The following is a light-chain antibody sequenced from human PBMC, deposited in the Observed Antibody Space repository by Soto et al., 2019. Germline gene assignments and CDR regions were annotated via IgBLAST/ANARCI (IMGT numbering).Light chain of an antibody. CDR1: SSDVGSYNL. CDR2: EGS. CDR3: CSYAGSSFWV. Sequence: HSALTQPASVSGSPGQSITISCTGTSSDVGSYNLVSWYQQHPGKAPKLMIYEGSKRPSGVSNRFSGSKSGNTASLTISGLQAEDEADYYCCSYAGSSFWVFGGGTKLTVL. J-gene: IGLJ3*02. V-gene: IGLV2-23*01.